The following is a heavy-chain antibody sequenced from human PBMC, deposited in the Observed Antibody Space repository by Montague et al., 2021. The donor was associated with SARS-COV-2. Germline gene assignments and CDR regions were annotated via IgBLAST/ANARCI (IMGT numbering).Heavy chain of an antibody. CDR2: IYYSGTT. D-gene: IGHD3-10*01. J-gene: IGHJ4*02. Sequence: SETLSLTCSVSSGSIISSGYYWGWIRQPPGKELEWIGNIYYSGTTYYNPSLQSRGTISVDTSKNHLSLRLSSVTAADTAVYFCARGMIRGVTTPFDYCGQGSQVTVSS. V-gene: IGHV4-39*02. CDR1: SGSIISSGYY. CDR3: ARGMIRGVTTPFDY.